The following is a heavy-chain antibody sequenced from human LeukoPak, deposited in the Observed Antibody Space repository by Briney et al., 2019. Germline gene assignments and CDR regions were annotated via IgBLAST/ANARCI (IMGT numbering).Heavy chain of an antibody. V-gene: IGHV1-8*01. D-gene: IGHD3-10*01. J-gene: IGHJ4*02. Sequence: ASVKVSCKASGYTFTSYDINWVRQATGQGLEWMGWMNPNSGNTGYAQKFQGRVTMTRNTSIGTAYMELSSLRSEETAVYYCARGPHSGSYYDYWGQGTLVTVSS. CDR1: GYTFTSYD. CDR2: MNPNSGNT. CDR3: ARGPHSGSYYDY.